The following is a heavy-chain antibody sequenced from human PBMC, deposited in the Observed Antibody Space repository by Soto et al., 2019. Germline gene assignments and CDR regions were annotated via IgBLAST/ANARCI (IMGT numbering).Heavy chain of an antibody. CDR2: IIPIFGTA. CDR1: GGTFSSYA. Sequence: QVQLVQSGAEVKKPGSSVTVSCKASGGTFSSYAISWVRQAPGQGLEWMGGIIPIFGTANYAQKFQGRVTITADESTSTAYMELSSLRSEDTAVYYCARGVDDWAPFCPGACYGMDVWGQGTTGTVSS. V-gene: IGHV1-69*01. D-gene: IGHD1-26*01. J-gene: IGHJ6*02. CDR3: ARGVDDWAPFCPGACYGMDV.